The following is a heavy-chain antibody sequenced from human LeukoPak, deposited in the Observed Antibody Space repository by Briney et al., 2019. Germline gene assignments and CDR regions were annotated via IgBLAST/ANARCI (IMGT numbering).Heavy chain of an antibody. CDR2: ISGTGDRT. CDR3: AKDGLIVGAIFDY. V-gene: IGHV3-23*01. CDR1: GFSFSSYA. J-gene: IGHJ4*02. Sequence: GGSLRLSCAASGFSFSSYALTWVRQAPGKGLEWVSSISGTGDRTQYADSVKGRFTISRDNSKNTLYLQMSSLRAEDTAVYYCAKDGLIVGAIFDYWGQGTLVTVSS. D-gene: IGHD1-26*01.